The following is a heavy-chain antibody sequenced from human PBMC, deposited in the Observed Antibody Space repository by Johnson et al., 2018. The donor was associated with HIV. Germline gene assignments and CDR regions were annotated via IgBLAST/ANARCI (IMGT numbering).Heavy chain of an antibody. CDR2: ISYDGSNK. V-gene: IGHV3-30*04. J-gene: IGHJ3*02. CDR1: GFTFSSYA. CDR3: AKGGSYYVNAFDI. Sequence: VQLVESGGGVVQPGRSLRLSCAASGFTFSSYAMHWVRQAPGKGLEWVAVISYDGSNKYYADSVKGRFTISRDHAKYAKNSLYLQMNSLRAEDTAVYYCAKGGSYYVNAFDIWGQGTMVTVSS. D-gene: IGHD1-26*01.